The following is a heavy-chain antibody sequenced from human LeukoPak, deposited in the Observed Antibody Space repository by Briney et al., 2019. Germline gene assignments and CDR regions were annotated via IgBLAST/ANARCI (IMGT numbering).Heavy chain of an antibody. J-gene: IGHJ4*02. D-gene: IGHD1-1*01. CDR2: IDPSGSYT. Sequence: GESLKISCKGSGYSFTSYWISWVRQMPGKGLEWMGRIDPSGSYTNYSPSFQGHVTISADKSISTAYLQWSSLKASDTAMYYCARHNWNSLYYFDYWGQGTLVTVSS. V-gene: IGHV5-10-1*01. CDR3: ARHNWNSLYYFDY. CDR1: GYSFTSYW.